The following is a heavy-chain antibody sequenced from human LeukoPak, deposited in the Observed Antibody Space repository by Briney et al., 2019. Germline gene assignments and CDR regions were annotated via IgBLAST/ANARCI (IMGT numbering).Heavy chain of an antibody. CDR3: ARHFTEGLGYYGSGSYYSPFDY. J-gene: IGHJ4*02. CDR2: IYYTGDT. CDR1: GGSVSTSSYY. Sequence: PSETLSLTCTVSGGSVSTSSYYWGWIRQPPGKGLEWIGRIYYTGDTSYTPSLKSRVTISVDTSKNQFSLKLSSVTAADTAVYYCARHFTEGLGYYGSGSYYSPFDYWGQGTLVTVSS. V-gene: IGHV4-39*01. D-gene: IGHD3-10*01.